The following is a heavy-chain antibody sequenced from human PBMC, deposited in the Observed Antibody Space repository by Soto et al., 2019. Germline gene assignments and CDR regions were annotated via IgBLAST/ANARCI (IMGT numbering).Heavy chain of an antibody. CDR1: GFALLSFA. CDR2: SSGTGANA. CDR3: ANVVG. Sequence: EVQLLESGGDLVQPGGSPRLSCAGSGFALLSFAMNWVRQAPGKGLEWVAASSGTGANAYYTDSVRGRFTVSRDNSKNMVFLEMNSLRVEDTAVYYCANVVGWGQGTLVTVSS. V-gene: IGHV3-23*01. D-gene: IGHD2-2*01. J-gene: IGHJ4*02.